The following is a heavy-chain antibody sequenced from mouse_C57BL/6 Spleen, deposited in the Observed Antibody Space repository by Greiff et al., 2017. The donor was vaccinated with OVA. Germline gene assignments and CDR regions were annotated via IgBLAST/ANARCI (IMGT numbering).Heavy chain of an antibody. D-gene: IGHD1-1*01. CDR1: GYTFTSYW. CDR3: ARSSHWYCDV. CDR2: IHPNSGST. V-gene: IGHV1-64*01. Sequence: QVQLQQPGAELVKPGASVPLSCKASGYTFTSYWMHWVKQRPGPGLEWIGMIHPNSGSTNYNEKFKSKATLTVDKSSSTAYMQLSSLTSEDSAVYYCARSSHWYCDVWGTGTTVTGSS. J-gene: IGHJ1*03.